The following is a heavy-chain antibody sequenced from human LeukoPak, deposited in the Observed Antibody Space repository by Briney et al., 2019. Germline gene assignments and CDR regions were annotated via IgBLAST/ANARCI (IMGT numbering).Heavy chain of an antibody. CDR3: ARDSLLNYYDSSGYPLRLDP. CDR2: ISAYNGNT. Sequence: WASVKVSCKASGYTFTSYGISWVRQAPGQGLEWMGWISAYNGNTNYAQKLQGRVTMTTDTSTSTAYMELRSLRSDDTAVYYCARDSLLNYYDSSGYPLRLDPWGQGTLVTVSS. D-gene: IGHD3-22*01. CDR1: GYTFTSYG. V-gene: IGHV1-18*01. J-gene: IGHJ5*02.